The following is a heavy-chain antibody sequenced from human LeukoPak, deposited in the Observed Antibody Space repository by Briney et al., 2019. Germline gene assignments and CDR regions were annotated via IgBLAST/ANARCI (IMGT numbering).Heavy chain of an antibody. Sequence: GGALRLVCAASGFTFSSYGIHWGRQAPRKGQEGLAFIRYDGSNKYYADSVKGRFTIYRDNSKNTLYLQMNSLRAEDTAVYYCAKGYDSSGYCPFDYWGQGTLVTVSS. CDR3: AKGYDSSGYCPFDY. V-gene: IGHV3-30*02. CDR1: GFTFSSYG. D-gene: IGHD3-22*01. CDR2: IRYDGSNK. J-gene: IGHJ4*02.